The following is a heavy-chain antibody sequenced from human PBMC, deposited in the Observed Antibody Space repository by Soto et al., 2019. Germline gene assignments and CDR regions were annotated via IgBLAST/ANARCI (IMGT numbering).Heavy chain of an antibody. D-gene: IGHD2-15*01. CDR2: ISGSGGST. Sequence: EVQLLESGGGLVQPGGSLRLSCAASGFTFSSYAMSWVRQAPGKGLEWVSAISGSGGSTYYADSVKGRFTISRDNSKNTLYLQMNSLRAEDTAVYYCAPPGKECSGGSCYSTFDYWGQGTLVTVSS. CDR1: GFTFSSYA. J-gene: IGHJ4*02. CDR3: APPGKECSGGSCYSTFDY. V-gene: IGHV3-23*01.